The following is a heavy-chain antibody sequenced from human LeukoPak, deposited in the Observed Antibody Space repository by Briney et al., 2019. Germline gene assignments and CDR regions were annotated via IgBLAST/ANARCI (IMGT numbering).Heavy chain of an antibody. CDR2: INPNSGGT. Sequence: GASVKVSCKASGYTFTGYYMHWVRQAPGQGLEWMGWINPNSGGTNYAQKFQGRVTMTTDTSTSTAYMELRSLRSDDTAVYYCARPGRYSSSWYYFDYWGQGTLVTVSS. J-gene: IGHJ4*02. CDR1: GYTFTGYY. CDR3: ARPGRYSSSWYYFDY. V-gene: IGHV1-2*02. D-gene: IGHD6-13*01.